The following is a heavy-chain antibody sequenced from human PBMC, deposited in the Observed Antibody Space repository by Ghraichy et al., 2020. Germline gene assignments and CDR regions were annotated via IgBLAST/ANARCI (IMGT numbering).Heavy chain of an antibody. D-gene: IGHD3-10*01. V-gene: IGHV4-31*03. J-gene: IGHJ4*02. CDR1: GGSFSGGGYY. Sequence: SETLSLTCTVSGGSFSGGGYYWNRIRQHPERGLEWIGYINYNGASHYNPALKSRATMSVDKSNNFFSLTLTSVTAADTAVYYCARLLAHYGSGTFDNWGQGILVTVSS. CDR3: ARLLAHYGSGTFDN. CDR2: INYNGAS.